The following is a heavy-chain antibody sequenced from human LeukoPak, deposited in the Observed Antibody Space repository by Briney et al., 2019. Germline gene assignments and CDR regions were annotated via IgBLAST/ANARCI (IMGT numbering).Heavy chain of an antibody. J-gene: IGHJ4*02. CDR2: VNLQGST. CDR1: GGSITNTNY. Sequence: PSRTLSLTCGVSGGSITNTNYWTWVRQPPGKGLELIGEVNLQGSTNYNPSLMGRVAISVDTSENHISLQLTSVTAADTAVYYCAREGGPYRPLDYSGQGTLVTVSS. V-gene: IGHV4-4*02. CDR3: AREGGPYRPLDY.